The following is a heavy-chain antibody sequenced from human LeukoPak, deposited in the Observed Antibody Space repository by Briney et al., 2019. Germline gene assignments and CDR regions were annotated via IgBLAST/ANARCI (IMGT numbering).Heavy chain of an antibody. CDR3: AREGYCSGGSCFNPFDP. J-gene: IGHJ5*02. V-gene: IGHV3-21*01. CDR2: ISSSSSYI. D-gene: IGHD2-15*01. CDR1: GFTFSSYS. Sequence: GGSLRLSCAASGFTFSSYSMNWVRQAPGKGLEWVSYISSSSSYIHYADSAKGRFTLSRDNAKNALYLQMNSLRAEDTAVYDCAREGYCSGGSCFNPFDPWGQGTLVTVSS.